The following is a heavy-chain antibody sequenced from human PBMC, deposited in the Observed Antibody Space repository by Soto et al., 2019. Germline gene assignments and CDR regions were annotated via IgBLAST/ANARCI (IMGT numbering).Heavy chain of an antibody. CDR3: AKDSPIPDV. D-gene: IGHD2-21*01. Sequence: PGGSLRLSCAASGFTFSSYGMHWVRQAPGKGLEWVAVISYDGSNKYYADSVKGRFTISRDNSKNTLYLQMNSLRAEDTAVYYCAKDSPIPDVWGQGTTVTVSS. V-gene: IGHV3-30*18. CDR1: GFTFSSYG. J-gene: IGHJ6*02. CDR2: ISYDGSNK.